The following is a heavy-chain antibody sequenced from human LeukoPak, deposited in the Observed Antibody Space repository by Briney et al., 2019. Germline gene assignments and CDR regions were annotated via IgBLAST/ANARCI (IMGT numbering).Heavy chain of an antibody. CDR3: VRESRGYSYGTLFDY. Sequence: PGASLRLSCAASRFNLHYYALHWFRQGPGKGLEWVAVMSFDGKTESYADSVKGRFFVSRDNSKNTLYLQMNSLRAEDTAVYYCVRESRGYSYGTLFDYWGQGTLVTVSS. CDR1: RFNLHYYA. CDR2: MSFDGKTE. V-gene: IGHV3-30*04. J-gene: IGHJ4*02. D-gene: IGHD5-18*01.